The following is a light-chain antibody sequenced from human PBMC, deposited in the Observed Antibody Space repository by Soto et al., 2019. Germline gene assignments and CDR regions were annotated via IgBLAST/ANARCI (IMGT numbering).Light chain of an antibody. CDR3: LQDYTSPFT. J-gene: IGKJ3*01. CDR2: AAS. Sequence: AIQMTQSPSSLSASVGDRVTITCRASQGIRTDLGWYQQKPGKASKLLIYAASKLQSGVPSRFSGSGSGTDFTLTISSLQPEDFATYYCLQDYTSPFTFGPGTKVDVK. CDR1: QGIRTD. V-gene: IGKV1-6*01.